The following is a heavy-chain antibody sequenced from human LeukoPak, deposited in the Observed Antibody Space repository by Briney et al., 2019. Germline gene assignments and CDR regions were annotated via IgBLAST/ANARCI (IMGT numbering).Heavy chain of an antibody. CDR1: GGSISSGSSY. J-gene: IGHJ6*03. CDR2: IYTSGST. CDR3: AREVLAARPNLYYYYYYMDV. V-gene: IGHV4-61*02. D-gene: IGHD6-6*01. Sequence: SETLSLTCTVSGGSISSGSSYWSWIRQPAGKGLEWIGRIYTSGSTNYNPSLKSRVTISVDTSKNQFSLKLSSVTAADTAVYYCAREVLAARPNLYYYYYYMDVWGKGTTVTVSS.